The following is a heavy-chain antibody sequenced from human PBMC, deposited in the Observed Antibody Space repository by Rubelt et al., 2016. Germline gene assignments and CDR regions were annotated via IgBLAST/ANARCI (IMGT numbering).Heavy chain of an antibody. CDR1: GHSISSGYF. V-gene: IGHV4-38-2*02. Sequence: QVQLQESGPGLVKASETLSLTCTVSGHSISSGYFWGWIRQSPGKGLEWIGSFFHTGNTYYNPSLKSRVTISGDTSKNQFSRNVSSVPAADTALYYCARYANEDGDFRFDPWGQGTLVTVSS. D-gene: IGHD4-17*01. CDR2: FFHTGNT. J-gene: IGHJ5*02. CDR3: ARYANEDGDFRFDP.